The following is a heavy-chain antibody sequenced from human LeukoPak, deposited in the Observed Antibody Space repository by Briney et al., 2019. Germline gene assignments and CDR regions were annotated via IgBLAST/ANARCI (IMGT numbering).Heavy chain of an antibody. V-gene: IGHV4-30-2*01. Sequence: SETLSLTCTVSGGSISSGGHSWSWIRQPPGKGLEWIGYIYHSGSGSTYYNPSLKSRVTISIDKSKNQFSLKLNSVTAADTAVYYCVRGRPDTAVAQRLNFDYWGQGTLVTVSS. CDR2: IYHSGSGST. CDR3: VRGRPDTAVAQRLNFDY. J-gene: IGHJ4*02. CDR1: GGSISSGGHS. D-gene: IGHD5-18*01.